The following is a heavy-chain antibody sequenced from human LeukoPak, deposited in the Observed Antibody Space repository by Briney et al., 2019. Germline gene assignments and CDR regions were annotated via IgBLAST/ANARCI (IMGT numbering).Heavy chain of an antibody. V-gene: IGHV3-30*02. D-gene: IGHD5-12*01. CDR1: GFTLSSYG. Sequence: GGSLRLSCAASGFTLSSYGMHWVSQAPGKGLEWVAFIRYDGSNKYYADSVKGRFTISRDNSKNTLYLQMNSLRAEDTAVYYCAASGYDQSFFDYWGQGTLVTVSS. CDR3: AASGYDQSFFDY. J-gene: IGHJ4*02. CDR2: IRYDGSNK.